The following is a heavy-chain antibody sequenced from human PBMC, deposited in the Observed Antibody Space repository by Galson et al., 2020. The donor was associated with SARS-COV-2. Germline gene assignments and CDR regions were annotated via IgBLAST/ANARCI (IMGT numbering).Heavy chain of an antibody. CDR1: GDSISSSCYF. V-gene: IGHV4-39*01. J-gene: IGHJ5*02. CDR2: ISYSGGT. CDR3: ASSSSGSFNWFDP. Sequence: SETLSLTCTVSGDSISSSCYFWGWIRQSPGKGLQWIGTISYSGGTYYNPSLKSRVTISADTSKSQFYLKLSSVTAADTAVDYCASSSSGSFNWFDPWGQGALVTVSS. D-gene: IGHD1-26*01.